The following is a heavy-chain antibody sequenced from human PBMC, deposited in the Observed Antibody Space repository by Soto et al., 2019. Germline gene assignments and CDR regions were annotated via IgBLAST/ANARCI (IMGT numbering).Heavy chain of an antibody. D-gene: IGHD3-22*01. V-gene: IGHV1-46*01. CDR3: ARAGVVYDSSGYLGAFDI. J-gene: IGHJ3*02. CDR2: INPSGGST. CDR1: GYTFTNYY. Sequence: GASVKVSCKASGYTFTNYYMHWVRQAPGQGLEWMGIINPSGGSTSYAQKFQGRVTMTRDTSTSTVYMELSSLRSEDTAVYYCARAGVVYDSSGYLGAFDIWGQGTMVTVSS.